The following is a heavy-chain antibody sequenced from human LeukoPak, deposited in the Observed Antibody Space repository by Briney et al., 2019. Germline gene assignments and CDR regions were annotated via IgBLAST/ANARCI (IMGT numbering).Heavy chain of an antibody. V-gene: IGHV3-21*01. J-gene: IGHJ4*02. CDR3: ARGAAYYYDSSGYYYVD. D-gene: IGHD3-22*01. CDR2: IDPSSTYI. CDR1: GFTFRSYS. Sequence: GGSLRLSCETSGFTFRSYSMNWVRQAPGKGLEWVSAIDPSSTYIYYADSVKGRFTISRDNAENSLYLQMNSLRVEDTAVYYCARGAAYYYDSSGYYYVDWGQGTLVTVSS.